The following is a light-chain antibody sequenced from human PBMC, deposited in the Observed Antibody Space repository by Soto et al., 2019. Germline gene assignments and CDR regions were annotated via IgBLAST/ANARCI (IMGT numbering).Light chain of an antibody. CDR2: GAS. CDR3: QQYGNSRGT. Sequence: DIVLTQSPGTLSLSPGDRATLSCRASQSVSTSYLAWYQQKPGRAPRLLIYGASSRATGIPDRFSGSGSGTDFTLTISGLEPEDFAVYYCQQYGNSRGTFGQGTKV. V-gene: IGKV3-20*01. J-gene: IGKJ1*01. CDR1: QSVSTSY.